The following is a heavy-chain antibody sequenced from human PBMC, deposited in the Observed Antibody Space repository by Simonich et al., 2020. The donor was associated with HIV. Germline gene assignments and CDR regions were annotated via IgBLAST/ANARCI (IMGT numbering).Heavy chain of an antibody. D-gene: IGHD6-13*01. J-gene: IGHJ2*01. CDR3: ARGLHINSWYWYFDL. V-gene: IGHV3-33*08. CDR1: GFTFSSYG. Sequence: QVQLVESGGGVVQPGRSLRLSCAASGFTFSSYGMHWVRQAPGKGLEWVGVRWSDGNKIYYGDSGKCRFSISRDNSNNTLYLQMNSLRAEDTAVYYCARGLHINSWYWYFDLWGRGTLVTVSS. CDR2: RWSDGNKI.